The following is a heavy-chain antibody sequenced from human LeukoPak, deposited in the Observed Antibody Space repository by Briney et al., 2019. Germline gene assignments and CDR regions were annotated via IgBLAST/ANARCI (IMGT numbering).Heavy chain of an antibody. CDR3: ARDMHIGYCSSTSCSDAFDI. CDR1: GFTFSSYS. Sequence: GGSLRLSCAASGFTFSSYSMSWVRQAPGKGLEWVPNIKQDGSEKYYVDSVKGRFTISRDNAKNSLYLQMNSLRAEDTAVYYCARDMHIGYCSSTSCSDAFDIWGQGTMVTVSS. D-gene: IGHD2-2*01. CDR2: IKQDGSEK. J-gene: IGHJ3*02. V-gene: IGHV3-7*03.